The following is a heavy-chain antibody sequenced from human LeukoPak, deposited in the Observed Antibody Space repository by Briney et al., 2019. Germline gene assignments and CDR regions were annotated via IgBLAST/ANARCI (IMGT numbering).Heavy chain of an antibody. CDR2: IYYSGST. D-gene: IGHD6-13*01. J-gene: IGHJ4*02. V-gene: IGHV4-39*01. CDR3: ARGRIAAAGHLDY. Sequence: SETLSLTCTVSGGSISSSSYYWGWIRQPPGKGLEWLGSIYYSGSTYYNPSLKRRVTISVDTSKNQFSLKLSSVTAADTAVYYCARGRIAAAGHLDYWGQGTLVTVSS. CDR1: GGSISSSSYY.